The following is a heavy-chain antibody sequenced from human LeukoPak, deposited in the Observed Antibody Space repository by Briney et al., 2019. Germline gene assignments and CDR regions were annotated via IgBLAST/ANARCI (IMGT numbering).Heavy chain of an antibody. V-gene: IGHV3-21*01. CDR2: ISSSSSYI. J-gene: IGHJ4*02. Sequence: GGSLRLSCAASGFIFSSYGMHWVRQAPGKGLEWVSCISSSSSYIYYADSVKGRFTISRDNAKNSLYLQMNSLRAEDTAVYYCARDGGAGYCSGGSCYLRYWGQGTLVTVSS. CDR1: GFIFSSYG. CDR3: ARDGGAGYCSGGSCYLRY. D-gene: IGHD2-15*01.